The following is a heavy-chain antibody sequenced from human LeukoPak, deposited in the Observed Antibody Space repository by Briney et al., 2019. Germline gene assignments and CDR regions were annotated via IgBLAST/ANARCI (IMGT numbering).Heavy chain of an antibody. CDR2: INHSGST. D-gene: IGHD3-22*01. V-gene: IGHV4-34*01. CDR1: GGSFSGYY. J-gene: IGHJ4*02. CDR3: ARVGFGMIVRRAPDY. Sequence: SETLSLTCAVYGGSFSGYYWSWIRQPPGKGLEWIGEINHSGSTNYNPSLKSRVTISVDTSKNQFSLKLSSVTAADTAVYYCARVGFGMIVRRAPDYWGQGTLVTVSS.